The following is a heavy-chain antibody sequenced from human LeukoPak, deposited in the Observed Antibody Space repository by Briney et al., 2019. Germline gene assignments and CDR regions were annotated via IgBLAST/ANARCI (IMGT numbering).Heavy chain of an antibody. D-gene: IGHD3-3*01. V-gene: IGHV3-20*04. CDR1: GFTFDDYG. CDR3: ARWGPGITIFGVVRSFDY. J-gene: IGHJ4*02. CDR2: INWNGDST. Sequence: GGSLRLSCAASGFTFDDYGMSWVRQAPGKGLEWVSGINWNGDSTGYADSVKGRFTISRDNAKNSLYLQMNSLRAEDTALYYCARWGPGITIFGVVRSFDYWGQGTLVTVSS.